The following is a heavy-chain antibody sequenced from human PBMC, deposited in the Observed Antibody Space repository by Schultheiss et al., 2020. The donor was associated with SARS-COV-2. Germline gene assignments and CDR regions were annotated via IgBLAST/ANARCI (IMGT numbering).Heavy chain of an antibody. J-gene: IGHJ6*02. CDR1: GFIFSSSA. Sequence: GGSLRLSCEASGFIFSSSAMNWVRQAPGKGLEWVSAISGSGVTTYYADSFKGRFTISRDNYKNKLYLQMNSLRAEVTALYYCARESRVVLDRYGMDLWGQGTTVTVSS. CDR2: ISGSGVTT. CDR3: ARESRVVLDRYGMDL. V-gene: IGHV3-23*01. D-gene: IGHD3-3*01.